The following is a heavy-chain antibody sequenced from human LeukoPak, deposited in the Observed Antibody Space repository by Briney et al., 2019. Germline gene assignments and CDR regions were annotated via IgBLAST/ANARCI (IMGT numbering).Heavy chain of an antibody. V-gene: IGHV1-3*01. Sequence: ASVKVSCKASGYTFTSYAMHWVRQAPGQRLEWMGWINAGNGNTKYPQKFQGRVTITRDTSASTAYMELSSLRSDDTAVYYCARRPVRIYYGMDVWGQGTTVTVSS. CDR2: INAGNGNT. D-gene: IGHD6-6*01. CDR3: ARRPVRIYYGMDV. CDR1: GYTFTSYA. J-gene: IGHJ6*02.